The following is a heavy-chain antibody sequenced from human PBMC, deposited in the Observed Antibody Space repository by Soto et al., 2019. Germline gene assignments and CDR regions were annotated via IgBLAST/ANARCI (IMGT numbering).Heavy chain of an antibody. V-gene: IGHV5-51*01. CDR2: IYPGDSDT. CDR3: ALGGGYDRVPDAFDI. Sequence: VSVKVSCKGSGFSFTSYWIGWVRQMPGKGLEWMGIIYPGDSDTRYSPSFQGQVTISADKSISTAYLQWSSLKASDTAMYYCALGGGYDRVPDAFDIWGQGTMVTVSS. CDR1: GFSFTSYW. D-gene: IGHD5-12*01. J-gene: IGHJ3*02.